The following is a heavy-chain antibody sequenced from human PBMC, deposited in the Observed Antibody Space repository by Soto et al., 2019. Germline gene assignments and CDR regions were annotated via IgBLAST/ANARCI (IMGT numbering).Heavy chain of an antibody. V-gene: IGHV3-23*01. Sequence: PGGSLRLSCAASGFTFNSYAMSWVRQAPGKGLEWVSAISGSGGSTYYADSVKGRFTISRDNSKNTLYLQMNSLRAEDTAVYYCAKPTYGSGSYYNRYYYYGMDVWGQGTTVTVSS. J-gene: IGHJ6*02. CDR2: ISGSGGST. D-gene: IGHD3-10*01. CDR3: AKPTYGSGSYYNRYYYYGMDV. CDR1: GFTFNSYA.